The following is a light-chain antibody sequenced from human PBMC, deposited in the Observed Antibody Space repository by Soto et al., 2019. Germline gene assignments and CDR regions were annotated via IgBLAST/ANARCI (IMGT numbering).Light chain of an antibody. Sequence: DIQMNQSPATLSASVGDRVTITCRASQSVRSWLAWYQQKPGTAPKLLIYKASTLKSGVPSRFSGSGSGTEFTLTISSLQPDDFATYYCQHYNIYSEAFGQG. V-gene: IGKV1-5*03. CDR1: QSVRSW. J-gene: IGKJ1*01. CDR3: QHYNIYSEA. CDR2: KAS.